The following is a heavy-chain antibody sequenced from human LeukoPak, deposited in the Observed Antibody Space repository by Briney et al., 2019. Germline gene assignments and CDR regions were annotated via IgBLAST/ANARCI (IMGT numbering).Heavy chain of an antibody. CDR2: VDYSGST. D-gene: IGHD4-17*01. Sequence: SETLSLTCTVSGAPLNNYYWNWVRQPPGKELEWIGNVDYSGSTRYNPSLKSRATMSLDSSKNQLSLRLTSVTAADMAAYYCAMQVGIYGDYNNWFDPWGQGARVTVSS. CDR3: AMQVGIYGDYNNWFDP. V-gene: IGHV4-59*08. CDR1: GAPLNNYY. J-gene: IGHJ5*02.